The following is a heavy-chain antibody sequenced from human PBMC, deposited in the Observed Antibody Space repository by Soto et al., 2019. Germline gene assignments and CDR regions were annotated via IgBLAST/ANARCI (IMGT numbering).Heavy chain of an antibody. CDR2: ISGSGGST. Sequence: GGSLRLSCAASGFTFSSYAMSWVRQAPGKGLEWVSAISGSGGSTYYADSVKGRFTISRDNSKNTLYLQMNSLRAEDTAVYYCAKVLGGSSNYYYYGMDVWGQGTTVTVSS. D-gene: IGHD6-6*01. CDR3: AKVLGGSSNYYYYGMDV. CDR1: GFTFSSYA. J-gene: IGHJ6*02. V-gene: IGHV3-23*01.